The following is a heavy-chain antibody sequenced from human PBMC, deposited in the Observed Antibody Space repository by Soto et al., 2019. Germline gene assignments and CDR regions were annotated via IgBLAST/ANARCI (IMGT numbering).Heavy chain of an antibody. Sequence: PSETLSLTCTVSGGSISSGDYYWSWIRQPPGKGLEWIGYIYYSGSTYYNPSLKSRVTISVDTSKNQFSLKLSSVTAADTAVYYCARALYSSFPRYYYYGMAVWGQGTTVTVSS. J-gene: IGHJ6*02. V-gene: IGHV4-30-4*01. CDR2: IYYSGST. CDR1: GGSISSGDYY. D-gene: IGHD4-4*01. CDR3: ARALYSSFPRYYYYGMAV.